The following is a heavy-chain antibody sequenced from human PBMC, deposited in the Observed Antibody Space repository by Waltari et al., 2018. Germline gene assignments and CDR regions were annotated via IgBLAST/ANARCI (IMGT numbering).Heavy chain of an antibody. CDR3: AKDLPPWPSLYYYYYYGMDV. J-gene: IGHJ6*02. Sequence: QVQLVESGGGVFQPGGSLRLSCAASGFSFSSYCMHCVRTAPGKALEWVACIRYDGRNKYYAESVKGRFTISRDNSKNTLYLQMNSLRAEDTAVYYCAKDLPPWPSLYYYYYYGMDVWGQGTTVTVSS. V-gene: IGHV3-30*02. CDR1: GFSFSSYC. CDR2: IRYDGRNK.